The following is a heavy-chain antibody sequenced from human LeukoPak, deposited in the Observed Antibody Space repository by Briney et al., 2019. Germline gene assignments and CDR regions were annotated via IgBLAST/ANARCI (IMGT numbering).Heavy chain of an antibody. V-gene: IGHV3-23*01. J-gene: IGHJ3*02. CDR3: ARSSGWFGDASDI. D-gene: IGHD6-19*01. CDR1: GFTFSSYA. Sequence: PGGSLRLSCAASGFTFSSYAMSWVRQTPGKGLEWVSAISGSGGSTYYADSVKGRLAISRDNSKNTLYLQMNSLRAEDTAVYYCARSSGWFGDASDIWGQGTMVTISS. CDR2: ISGSGGST.